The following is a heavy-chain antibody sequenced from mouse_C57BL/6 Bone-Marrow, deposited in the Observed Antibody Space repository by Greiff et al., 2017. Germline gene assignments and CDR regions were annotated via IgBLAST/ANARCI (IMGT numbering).Heavy chain of an antibody. CDR3: ARRTPGYYYARDY. CDR1: GYTFTDYY. V-gene: IGHV1-19*01. Sequence: VPLQQSGPVLVKPGASVKMSCKASGYTFTDYYMNWVKQSHGKSLEWIGVINPYNGGTSYNQKFKGKATLTVDKSSSTAYMELNSLTSEDSAVYYCARRTPGYYYARDYWGQGTSVTVSS. CDR2: INPYNGGT. J-gene: IGHJ4*01.